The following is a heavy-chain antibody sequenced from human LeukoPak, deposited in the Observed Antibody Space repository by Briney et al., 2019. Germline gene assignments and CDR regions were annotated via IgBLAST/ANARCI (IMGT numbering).Heavy chain of an antibody. CDR3: ARDSYYGSGSYYRYTFDY. Sequence: PGGSLRLSCAASGFTVSSNYMSWVRQAPGKGVEWVSVIYSGGTTYYADSVKGRFTISRDNSNNTLYLQMNSLRAEDTAVYYCARDSYYGSGSYYRYTFDYWGQGTLVTVSS. D-gene: IGHD3-10*01. J-gene: IGHJ4*02. CDR2: IYSGGTT. CDR1: GFTVSSNY. V-gene: IGHV3-53*01.